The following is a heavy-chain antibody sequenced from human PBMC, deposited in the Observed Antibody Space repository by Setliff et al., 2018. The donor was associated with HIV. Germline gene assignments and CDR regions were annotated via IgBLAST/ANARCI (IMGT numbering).Heavy chain of an antibody. CDR1: GSSISSNSY. J-gene: IGHJ3*01. Sequence: SETLSLTCSVFGSSISSNSYWWAWIRQPPGKGLEYIGTIYHRGGTFNNPSLKSRVVMSVDTSKNQFSLKLTSVTAADTATYYCARDTGVNVAPDGRGYHTFDFWGRGTMVT. V-gene: IGHV4-38-2*02. D-gene: IGHD2-8*02. CDR3: ARDTGVNVAPDGRGYHTFDF. CDR2: IYHRGGT.